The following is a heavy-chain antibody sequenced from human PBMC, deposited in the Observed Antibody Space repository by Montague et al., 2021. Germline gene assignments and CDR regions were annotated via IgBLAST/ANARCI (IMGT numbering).Heavy chain of an antibody. CDR2: ITGSSSSI. CDR3: ARDSYSSGWYSAEYFQH. V-gene: IGHV3-48*02. J-gene: IGHJ1*01. CDR1: GFTFRTYG. Sequence: SLRLSCAASGFTFRTYGMNWVRQAPGKGLEWVSYITGSSSSIYYADSVRGRFTISRDNPTNSLYLQMNSLRDEDTAVYYCARDSYSSGWYSAEYFQHWGQGTLVTVSS. D-gene: IGHD6-19*01.